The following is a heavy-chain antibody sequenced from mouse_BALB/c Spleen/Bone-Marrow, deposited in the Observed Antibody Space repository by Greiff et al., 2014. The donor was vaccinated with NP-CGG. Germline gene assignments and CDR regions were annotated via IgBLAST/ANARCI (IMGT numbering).Heavy chain of an antibody. CDR1: GFNIKDSY. CDR3: ARNYPFAY. D-gene: IGHD2-1*01. J-gene: IGHJ3*01. Sequence: VQLKQSGAELVKPGASVKLSCTASGFNIKDSYLHWVKQRPEQGPDWIGRIDPAKGNTNYDPKFQGKATITADTSSNTAYLQLSSLTSEDTAVYFCARNYPFAYWGQGTLVTVSA. CDR2: IDPAKGNT. V-gene: IGHV14-3*02.